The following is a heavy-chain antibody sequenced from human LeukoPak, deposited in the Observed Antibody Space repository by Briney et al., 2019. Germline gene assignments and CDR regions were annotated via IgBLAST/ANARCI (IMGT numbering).Heavy chain of an antibody. V-gene: IGHV4-34*01. CDR3: ARARTTAFPSFDY. Sequence: SETLSLTCAVYGGSFSGYYWSWIRQPPGKGLEWIGEINHSGSTNYNPSLKSRVTISVDTSKNQFSLKLSSVTAADTAVYYCARARTTAFPSFDYRGQGTLVTVSS. J-gene: IGHJ4*02. CDR1: GGSFSGYY. D-gene: IGHD4-11*01. CDR2: INHSGST.